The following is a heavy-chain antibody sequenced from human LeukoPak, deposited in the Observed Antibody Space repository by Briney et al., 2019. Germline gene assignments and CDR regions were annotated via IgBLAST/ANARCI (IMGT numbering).Heavy chain of an antibody. V-gene: IGHV3-30*18. CDR2: ISYDGSNK. J-gene: IGHJ4*02. CDR3: AKDYCSSTSCYSGYFDY. Sequence: GGSLRLSCAASGFTFSSYGMHWVRQAPGKGLEWVAVISYDGSNKYYADSVKGRFTISRDNSKNTLYLQMNSLRAEDTAVYYCAKDYCSSTSCYSGYFDYRGQGTLVTVSS. D-gene: IGHD2-2*01. CDR1: GFTFSSYG.